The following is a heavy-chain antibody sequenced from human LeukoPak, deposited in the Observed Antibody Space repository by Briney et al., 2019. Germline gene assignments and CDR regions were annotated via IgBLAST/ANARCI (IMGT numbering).Heavy chain of an antibody. CDR2: IIPIFGTA. V-gene: IGHV1-69*05. CDR3: AIGDVVVWAPPYYFDY. D-gene: IGHD2-21*01. CDR1: GGTFSSYA. Sequence: ASVKVSCKASGGTFSSYAISWVRQAPGQGLEWMGGIIPIFGTANYAQKFQGRVTITTDESTSTAYMELSSLRSEDTAVYYCAIGDVVVWAPPYYFDYWGQGTLVTVSS. J-gene: IGHJ4*02.